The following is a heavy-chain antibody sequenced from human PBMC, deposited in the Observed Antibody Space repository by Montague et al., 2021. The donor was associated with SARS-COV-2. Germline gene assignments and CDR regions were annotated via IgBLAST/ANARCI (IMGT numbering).Heavy chain of an antibody. CDR1: GFSLSTSGMC. V-gene: IGHV2-70*01. J-gene: IGHJ3*02. D-gene: IGHD1-26*01. CDR2: XDWDDDK. Sequence: LALVKPTQTLTLTCTFSGFSLSTSGMCVSWIRQPPGKAPEWLALXDWDDDKYYSTSLKTRLTISKDTSKNQVVLTMTNMDPVDTATYYCARIWGATRGDAFDIWGRGTMVTVSS. CDR3: ARIWGATRGDAFDI.